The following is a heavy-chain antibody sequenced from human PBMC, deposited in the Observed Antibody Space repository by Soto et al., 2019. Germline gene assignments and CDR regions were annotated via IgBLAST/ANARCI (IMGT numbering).Heavy chain of an antibody. CDR2: ISYDGSNK. J-gene: IGHJ3*02. Sequence: ESGGGVVQPGRSLRLSCAASGFTFSSYGMHWVRQAPGKGLEWVAVISYDGSNKYYADSVKGRFTISRDNSKNTLYLQMNSLRAEDTAVYYCAKDRGAFDIWGQGTMVTVSS. CDR3: AKDRGAFDI. CDR1: GFTFSSYG. V-gene: IGHV3-30*18. D-gene: IGHD3-10*01.